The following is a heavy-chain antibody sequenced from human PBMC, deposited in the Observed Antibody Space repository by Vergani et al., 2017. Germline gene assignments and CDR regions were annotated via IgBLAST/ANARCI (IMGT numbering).Heavy chain of an antibody. CDR1: GYTFTSYG. D-gene: IGHD6-6*01. V-gene: IGHV1-18*04. CDR2: ISAYNGNT. CDR3: ARDRXYSSSPTAYYYYYYGMDV. J-gene: IGHJ6*02. Sequence: QVQLVQSGAEVKKPGASVKVSCKASGYTFTSYGISWVRQAPGEGLEWMGWISAYNGNTNYAQKLQGRVTMTTDTSKSKAYMELRSLRSDGTAVYYCARDRXYSSSPTAYYYYYYGMDVWGQGTTVTVSS.